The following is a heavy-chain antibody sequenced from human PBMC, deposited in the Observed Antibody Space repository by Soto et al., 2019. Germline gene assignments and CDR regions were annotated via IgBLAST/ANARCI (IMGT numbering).Heavy chain of an antibody. V-gene: IGHV3-23*01. CDR3: AKTASECSSPSCYDYELSDAFDI. D-gene: IGHD2-2*01. CDR1: GFTFSTYA. Sequence: EVQVLESGGGLVRPGGSLRLSCAASGFTFSTYAMTWVRQAPGKGLEYVSAISGGGGRTYYADSVKGRFAISRDKSKGTVYLQMNNLTGEDTAVYYCAKTASECSSPSCYDYELSDAFDIWGQGTMVTVSS. J-gene: IGHJ3*02. CDR2: ISGGGGRT.